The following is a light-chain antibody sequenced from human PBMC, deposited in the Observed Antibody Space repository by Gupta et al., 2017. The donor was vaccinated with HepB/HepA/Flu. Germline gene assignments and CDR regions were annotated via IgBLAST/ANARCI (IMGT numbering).Light chain of an antibody. CDR2: GAS. V-gene: IGKV3-20*01. Sequence: EIVLTQSPGTLSLSPGERATLSCWGGQSVSSSWLAWYQQKPGQAPRLLIFGASRRATGIPDRFSGSESGTDFTLTISRLEPEDFAVYYCQQYSMSPPGYTFGQGTRLEIK. CDR1: QSVSSSW. CDR3: QQYSMSPPGYT. J-gene: IGKJ5*01.